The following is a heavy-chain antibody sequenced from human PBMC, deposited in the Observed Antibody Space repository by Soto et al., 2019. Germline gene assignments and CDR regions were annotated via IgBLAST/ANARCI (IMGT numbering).Heavy chain of an antibody. CDR2: IVPLSGTS. V-gene: IGHV1-69*06. D-gene: IGHD5-12*01. Sequence: SVKVSCKLSGGTFSNYAINWVRQAPGQGLEWVGRIVPLSGTSDYAQKFQGRVTITADRSTGTADMELSSLRSEGTAVYFCARGPLYSGLAGDSYYYAMDVWGQANKVTLSS. CDR1: GGTFSNYA. J-gene: IGHJ6*02. CDR3: ARGPLYSGLAGDSYYYAMDV.